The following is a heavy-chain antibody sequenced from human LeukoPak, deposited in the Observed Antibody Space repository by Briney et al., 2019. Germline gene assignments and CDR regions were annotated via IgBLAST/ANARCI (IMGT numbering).Heavy chain of an antibody. V-gene: IGHV4-34*01. D-gene: IGHD3-9*01. Sequence: SETLSLTCTVSGGSISSYYWSWIRQPPGKGLEWIGEINHSGSTNYNPSLKSRVTISVDTSKNQFSLKLSPVTAADTAVYYCARNSRPTYYDILTGLQYYFDYWGQGTLVTVSS. CDR1: GGSISSYY. CDR2: INHSGST. CDR3: ARNSRPTYYDILTGLQYYFDY. J-gene: IGHJ4*02.